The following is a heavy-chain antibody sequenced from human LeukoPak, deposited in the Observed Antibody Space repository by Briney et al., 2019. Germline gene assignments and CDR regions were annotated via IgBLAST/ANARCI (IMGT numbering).Heavy chain of an antibody. CDR3: ARGPHCSSTSCYSEYFHH. J-gene: IGHJ1*01. V-gene: IGHV4-59*12. D-gene: IGHD2-2*01. CDR1: GGSISHYY. Sequence: PSETLSLTCTVSGGSISHYYWSWIRQPPGKGLEWIGYIYYSGSPYYNPSLKSQVTISVDTSRNQFSLKLSSVTAADTAVYYCARGPHCSSTSCYSEYFHHWGQGTLVTVSS. CDR2: IYYSGSP.